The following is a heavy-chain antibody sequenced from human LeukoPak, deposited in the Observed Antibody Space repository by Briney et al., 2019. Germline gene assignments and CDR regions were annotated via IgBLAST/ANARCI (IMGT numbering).Heavy chain of an antibody. D-gene: IGHD3-10*01. CDR1: GYIFTNYW. J-gene: IGHJ4*02. CDR2: IYSGDSDV. CDR3: PRGDCFGSCANFNHFDY. Sequence: GEPLKISCKCSGYIFTNYWIGWVRQMPAEGLEWMGIIYSGDSDVRYSPSFQGQVTISVDRSISTTYLQWSSLNASDNAMYFCPRGDCFGSCANFNHFDYWGQGTLVTVSS. V-gene: IGHV5-51*01.